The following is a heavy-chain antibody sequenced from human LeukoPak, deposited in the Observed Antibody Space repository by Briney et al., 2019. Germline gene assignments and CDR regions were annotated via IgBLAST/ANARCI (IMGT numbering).Heavy chain of an antibody. CDR3: ARVELRARWLDP. CDR2: ISVGGSDE. D-gene: IGHD4-23*01. V-gene: IGHV3-48*03. CDR1: GFSFKTYE. J-gene: IGHJ5*02. Sequence: GGSLRLSCVASGFSFKTYEMNWVRQAPGKGLEWISYISVGGSDEDYADSVKGRFSISRDNAKNSLYLQMNSLRAEDTAVYYCARVELRARWLDPWGQGTLVTVSS.